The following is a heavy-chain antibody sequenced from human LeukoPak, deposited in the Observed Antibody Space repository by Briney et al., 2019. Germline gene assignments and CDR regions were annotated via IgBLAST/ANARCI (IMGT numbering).Heavy chain of an antibody. J-gene: IGHJ4*02. V-gene: IGHV3-53*01. D-gene: IGHD6-19*01. CDR2: IYSGGGT. Sequence: PGGSLRLSCAASGFTFSSYGMHWVRQAPGKGLEWVSVIYSGGGTFYADSVKGRFTVSRDNSKNTLYLQMNSLRAEDTAVYYCARDRDSSGWFMFDYWGQGTLVTVSS. CDR3: ARDRDSSGWFMFDY. CDR1: GFTFSSYG.